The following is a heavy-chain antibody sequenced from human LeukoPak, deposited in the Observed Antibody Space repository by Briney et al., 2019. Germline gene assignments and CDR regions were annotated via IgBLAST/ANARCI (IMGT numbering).Heavy chain of an antibody. D-gene: IGHD6-13*01. CDR3: ARAAAAGTYYYYMDV. CDR2: MNPNSGNT. V-gene: IGHV1-8*01. J-gene: IGHJ6*03. Sequence: GASVKVSCKASGYTFTSYDINWVRQATGQGLEWMGWMNPNSGNTAYAQKFQGRVTMTRNTSISTAYMELSSLRSEDTAVYYCARAAAAGTYYYYMDVWGKGTTVTVSS. CDR1: GYTFTSYD.